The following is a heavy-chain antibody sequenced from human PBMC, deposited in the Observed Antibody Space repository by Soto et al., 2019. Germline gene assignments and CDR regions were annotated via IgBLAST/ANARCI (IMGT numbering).Heavy chain of an antibody. J-gene: IGHJ5*02. V-gene: IGHV4-34*01. CDR2: INHSGST. CDR3: ARGRKVVVAARWFDP. CDR1: GGSFCGYY. Sequence: QVQLQQWGAGLLKPSETLSLTCAVYGGSFCGYYWSWIRQPPGKGLEWIGEINHSGSTTYNPSLKSRVTISVDTSKNQFSLKLSSLTAADTAVYYCARGRKVVVAARWFDPWGQGTLVTVSS. D-gene: IGHD2-15*01.